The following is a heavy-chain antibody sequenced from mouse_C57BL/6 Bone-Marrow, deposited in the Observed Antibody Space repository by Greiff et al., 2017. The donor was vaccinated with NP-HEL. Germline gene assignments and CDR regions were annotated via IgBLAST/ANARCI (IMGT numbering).Heavy chain of an antibody. J-gene: IGHJ3*01. CDR1: GYTFTSYW. CDR2: IDPSDNYT. V-gene: IGHV1-50*01. CDR3: AKGTRFAY. Sequence: QVQLQQPGAELVKPGASVKLSCKASGYTFTSYWMQWVKQRPGQGLEWIGEIDPSDNYTNYNQKFKGRATLTVDTSSSTAYMQLSSLTSEDSAVYYCAKGTRFAYGGQGTLVTVSA. D-gene: IGHD3-3*01.